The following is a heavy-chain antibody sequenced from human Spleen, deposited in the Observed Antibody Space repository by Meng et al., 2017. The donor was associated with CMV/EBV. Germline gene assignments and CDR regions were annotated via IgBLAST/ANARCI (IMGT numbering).Heavy chain of an antibody. Sequence: LSLTCAASGFTFSKFSMNWVRQPPGKGLEWISYIKNSGATIHYADSVKARFIISRDDAKSSLFLQMNSLRVEDTAVYYCARGHYYDSSSHNPFDYWGQGTLVTVSS. D-gene: IGHD3-22*01. CDR2: IKNSGATI. CDR3: ARGHYYDSSSHNPFDY. CDR1: GFTFSKFS. J-gene: IGHJ4*02. V-gene: IGHV3-48*04.